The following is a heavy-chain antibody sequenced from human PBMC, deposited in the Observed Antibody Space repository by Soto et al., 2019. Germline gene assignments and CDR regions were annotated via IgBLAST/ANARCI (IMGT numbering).Heavy chain of an antibody. V-gene: IGHV3-7*01. CDR1: GFTFSSYW. Sequence: EVQLVESGGGLVQPGGSLRLSCAASGFTFSSYWMSWVRQAPGKGLEWVANIKQDGSEKYYVDSVKGRFTISRDNAKNSLYVQMNSLRAEDTAVYYCARSWPLGYCSGGSCYPDAFGIWGQGTMVTVSS. J-gene: IGHJ3*02. D-gene: IGHD2-15*01. CDR2: IKQDGSEK. CDR3: ARSWPLGYCSGGSCYPDAFGI.